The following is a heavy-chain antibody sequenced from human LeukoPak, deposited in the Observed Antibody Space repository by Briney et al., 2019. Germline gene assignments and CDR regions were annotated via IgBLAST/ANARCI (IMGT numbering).Heavy chain of an antibody. CDR2: INSDGSST. V-gene: IGHV3-74*01. CDR3: ARGTSLWSGYLPDY. D-gene: IGHD3-3*01. Sequence: PGGSLRLSCAASGFTFSSYWMHWVRHAPRKGLVWVSRINSDGSSTSYADSVKGRFTISRDNAKNTLYLQMNSLRAEDTAVYYCARGTSLWSGYLPDYWGQGTLVTVSS. CDR1: GFTFSSYW. J-gene: IGHJ4*02.